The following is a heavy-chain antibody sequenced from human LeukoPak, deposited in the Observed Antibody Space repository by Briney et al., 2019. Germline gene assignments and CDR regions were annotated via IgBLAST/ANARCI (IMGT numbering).Heavy chain of an antibody. V-gene: IGHV4-30-2*01. CDR3: ARDPEITGTSDI. J-gene: IGHJ3*02. Sequence: SETLSLTCTVSGGSISSGGYYWSWIRQPPGKGLEWIGYIYHSGSTYYNPSLKSRVTISVDRSKNQFSLKLSSVTAADTAVYYCARDPEITGTSDIWGQGTMVTVSS. CDR1: GGSISSGGYY. CDR2: IYHSGST. D-gene: IGHD1-20*01.